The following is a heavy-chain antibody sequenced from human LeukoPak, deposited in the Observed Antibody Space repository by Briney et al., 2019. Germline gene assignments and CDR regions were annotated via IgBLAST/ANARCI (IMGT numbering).Heavy chain of an antibody. CDR2: ISGSGAGT. CDR3: AKPIGGTYYYDSSGYSDAFDI. V-gene: IGHV3-23*01. Sequence: GGSLRLSCAASGFTFSSYAMSWVRQAPGKGLEWVSAISGSGAGTYYADSVKGRFTISRDNSKNTLYLQMNSLRAEDTAVYYCAKPIGGTYYYDSSGYSDAFDIWGQGTMVTVSS. CDR1: GFTFSSYA. J-gene: IGHJ3*02. D-gene: IGHD3-22*01.